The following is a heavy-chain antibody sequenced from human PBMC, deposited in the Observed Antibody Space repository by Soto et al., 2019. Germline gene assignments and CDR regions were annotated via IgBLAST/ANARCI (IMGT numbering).Heavy chain of an antibody. V-gene: IGHV3-23*01. J-gene: IGHJ6*02. CDR2: ISGSGGST. CDR3: AVSLTGTALFYYYGMDV. CDR1: GFTFSSYA. Sequence: GGSLRLSCAAAGFTFSSYAMSWVRQAPGKGLEWVSAISGSGGSTYYADSVKGRFTISRDNSKNTLYLQMNSLRAEDTAVYYCAVSLTGTALFYYYGMDVWGQGTTVTVSS. D-gene: IGHD1-7*01.